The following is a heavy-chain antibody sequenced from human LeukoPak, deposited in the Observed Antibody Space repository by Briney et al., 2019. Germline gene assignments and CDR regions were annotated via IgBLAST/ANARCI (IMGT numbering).Heavy chain of an antibody. CDR2: MNPNSGNT. D-gene: IGHD6-6*01. J-gene: IGHJ6*03. CDR3: ARGVSSSSCCKYYYYYYMDV. Sequence: GASVNVSCKASGYTFTSYDINLVRQATGQGREWMGWMNPNSGNTGYAQKFQGRVTMTRNTSISTAYMELSSLRSEDTAVYYCARGVSSSSCCKYYYYYYMDVWGKGTTVTVSS. V-gene: IGHV1-8*01. CDR1: GYTFTSYD.